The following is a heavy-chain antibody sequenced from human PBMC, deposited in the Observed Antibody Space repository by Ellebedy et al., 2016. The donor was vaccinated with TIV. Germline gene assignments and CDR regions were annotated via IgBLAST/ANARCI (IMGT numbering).Heavy chain of an antibody. CDR1: GFTFSSYA. D-gene: IGHD3-10*01. CDR2: ISGSGGST. CDR3: AKDGYGSGSYIDY. Sequence: GESLKISXAASGFTFSSYAMSWVRQAPGKGLEWVSAISGSGGSTYYADSVKGRFTISRDNSKNTLYLQMNSLRAEDTALYYCAKDGYGSGSYIDYWGQGTLVTVSS. V-gene: IGHV3-23*01. J-gene: IGHJ4*02.